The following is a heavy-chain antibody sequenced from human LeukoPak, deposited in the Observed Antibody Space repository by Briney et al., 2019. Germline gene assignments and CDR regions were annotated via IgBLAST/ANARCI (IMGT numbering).Heavy chain of an antibody. Sequence: GGSLRLSCAASGFTFSSYGMHWVRQAPGQGLEWVTFISYDGSNKYYADSVKGRFTISRDNSKNTLYLQMNSLRAEDTAVYYCAELGITMIGGVWGKGTTVTISS. J-gene: IGHJ6*04. D-gene: IGHD3-10*02. CDR2: ISYDGSNK. V-gene: IGHV3-30*18. CDR3: AELGITMIGGV. CDR1: GFTFSSYG.